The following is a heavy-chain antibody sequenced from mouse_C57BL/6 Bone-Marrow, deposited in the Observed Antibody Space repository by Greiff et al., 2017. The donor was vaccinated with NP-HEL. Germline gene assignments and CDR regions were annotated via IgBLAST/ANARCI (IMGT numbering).Heavy chain of an antibody. J-gene: IGHJ4*01. Sequence: EVQVVESGGGLVKPGGSLKLSCAASGFTFSSYAMSWVRQTQEKRLEWVATISDGGSYTYYPHNVKGRFTISRDNAKNTLYLQMSHLKSEDTAMYYCARADYYYGSDAMDYWGQGTSVTVSS. CDR3: ARADYYYGSDAMDY. CDR1: GFTFSSYA. V-gene: IGHV5-4*01. CDR2: ISDGGSYT. D-gene: IGHD1-1*01.